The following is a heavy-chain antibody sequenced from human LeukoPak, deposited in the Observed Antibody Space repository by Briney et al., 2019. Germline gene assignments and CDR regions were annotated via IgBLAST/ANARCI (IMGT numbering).Heavy chain of an antibody. CDR3: ARDQVNGMDV. CDR1: GGSISSGGYY. V-gene: IGHV4-31*03. Sequence: SETLSLTCTVSGGSISSGGYYWSWIRQHPGKGLEWIGYIYYSGSTYYNPSLKSRVTISVDTSKNQFSLKLSSETAADTAVYYCARDQVNGMDVWGQGTTVTVSS. CDR2: IYYSGST. D-gene: IGHD3-22*01. J-gene: IGHJ6*02.